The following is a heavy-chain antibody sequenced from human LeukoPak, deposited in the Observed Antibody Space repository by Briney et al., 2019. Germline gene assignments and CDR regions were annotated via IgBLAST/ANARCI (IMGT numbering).Heavy chain of an antibody. D-gene: IGHD5-24*01. V-gene: IGHV3-23*01. CDR1: GFTFNGYA. CDR3: AKGQRHNFPWVFDY. Sequence: GGSLRLSCAASGFTFNGYAMTWVRQAPGKGLEWVSTISGDGANTYYADSVKGRFTISRDNPKNTLYLQMNSLRAEDTAVYYCAKGQRHNFPWVFDYWGQGTLVTVSS. J-gene: IGHJ4*02. CDR2: ISGDGANT.